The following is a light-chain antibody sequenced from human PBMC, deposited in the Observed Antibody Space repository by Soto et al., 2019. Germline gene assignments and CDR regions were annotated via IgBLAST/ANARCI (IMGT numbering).Light chain of an antibody. Sequence: EVVLTQSPGTLSLSPGERATLSCRASQSVSINYLAWYQQKPGQAPRLLIYGASNRASGIPDRFSCSGSGTDFILTISRLEPEDFAVYYCQQYGSSPPYTFGQGTKLEIK. CDR1: QSVSINY. CDR3: QQYGSSPPYT. V-gene: IGKV3-20*01. J-gene: IGKJ2*01. CDR2: GAS.